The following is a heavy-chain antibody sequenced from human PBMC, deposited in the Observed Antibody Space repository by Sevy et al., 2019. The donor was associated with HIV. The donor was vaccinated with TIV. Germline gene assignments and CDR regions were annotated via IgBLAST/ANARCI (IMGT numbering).Heavy chain of an antibody. J-gene: IGHJ6*02. D-gene: IGHD1-20*01. Sequence: SQTLSLTCAISGDSVSSNSAACDWGRQSPSRGLELMVRTYYRSKWYNDYAVSVKSRITINPDTSKNQVYLQLNSVTPADTDIYYCARDGLTYGGMDVWGQGTTVTVSS. CDR1: GDSVSSNSAA. CDR2: TYYRSKWYN. V-gene: IGHV6-1*01. CDR3: ARDGLTYGGMDV.